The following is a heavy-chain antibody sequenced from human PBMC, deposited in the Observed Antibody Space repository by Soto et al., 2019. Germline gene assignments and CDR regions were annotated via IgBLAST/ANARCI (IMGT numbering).Heavy chain of an antibody. CDR1: GYTFTSYA. Sequence: ASVKVSCKASGYTFTSYAMHWVRQAPGQRLEWMGWINAGNGNTKYSQKFQGRVTITRDTSASTAYMELSSLRSEDTAVYYCAREKGYDFWSGKSPNYYYYYMDVWGKGTTVTVSS. D-gene: IGHD3-3*01. CDR3: AREKGYDFWSGKSPNYYYYYMDV. V-gene: IGHV1-3*01. CDR2: INAGNGNT. J-gene: IGHJ6*03.